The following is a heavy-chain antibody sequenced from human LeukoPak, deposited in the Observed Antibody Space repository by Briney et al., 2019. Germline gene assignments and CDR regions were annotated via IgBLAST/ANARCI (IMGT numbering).Heavy chain of an antibody. Sequence: PGGSLRLSCAASGFTFSSHAMSWVRQAPGKGLEWVSGISSSGGSTYYADPVKGRFTISRDNSKNTLYLQMNSLRGEDTAVYYCAKGAATMGDCWGQGILVTVS. CDR2: ISSSGGST. J-gene: IGHJ4*02. V-gene: IGHV3-23*01. D-gene: IGHD5-12*01. CDR1: GFTFSSHA. CDR3: AKGAATMGDC.